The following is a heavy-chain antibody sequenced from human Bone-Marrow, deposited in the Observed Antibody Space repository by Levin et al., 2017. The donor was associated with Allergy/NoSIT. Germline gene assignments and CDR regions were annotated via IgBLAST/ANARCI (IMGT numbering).Heavy chain of an antibody. CDR2: ISSSGITI. Sequence: PGGSLRLSCAASGFTFSSYEMNWVRQAPGKGLEWVSYISSSGITIYYADSVKGRFTISRDNAKNSLYLQMNSLRAEDTAVYYCASRSSGWYYFDYWGQGTLVTVSS. D-gene: IGHD6-19*01. CDR1: GFTFSSYE. CDR3: ASRSSGWYYFDY. J-gene: IGHJ4*02. V-gene: IGHV3-48*03.